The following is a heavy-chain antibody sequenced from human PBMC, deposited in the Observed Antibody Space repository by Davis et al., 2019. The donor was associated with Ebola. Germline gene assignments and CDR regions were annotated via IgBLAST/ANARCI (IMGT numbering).Heavy chain of an antibody. V-gene: IGHV3-23*01. Sequence: GESLKISCAASGFTFSSYAMHWVRQAPGKGLEWVSAISGSGGSTYYADSVKGRFTISRDNSKNTLYLQMNSLRAEDTAVYYCANLDGVSIGIMVYYYYGMDVWGQGTTVTVSS. CDR1: GFTFSSYA. CDR2: ISGSGGST. D-gene: IGHD3-10*01. CDR3: ANLDGVSIGIMVYYYYGMDV. J-gene: IGHJ6*02.